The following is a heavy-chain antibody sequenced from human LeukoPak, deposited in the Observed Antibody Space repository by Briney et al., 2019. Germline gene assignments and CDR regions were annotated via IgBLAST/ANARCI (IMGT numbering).Heavy chain of an antibody. CDR1: GFTFDDYA. CDR3: ARDWGGYRSGGSCYSSGIFDY. V-gene: IGHV3-9*01. J-gene: IGHJ4*02. CDR2: ISWKSGSI. Sequence: GGSLRLSCAASGFTFDDYAMHWVRQAPGKGLEWVSGISWKSGSIYYADSVKGRFTISRDNAKNSLYLRMNSLRAEDTAVYYCARDWGGYRSGGSCYSSGIFDYWGQGTLVTVSS. D-gene: IGHD2-15*01.